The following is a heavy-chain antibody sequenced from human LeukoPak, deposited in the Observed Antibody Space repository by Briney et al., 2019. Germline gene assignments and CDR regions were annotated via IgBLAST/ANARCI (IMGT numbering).Heavy chain of an antibody. D-gene: IGHD1-26*01. CDR1: GGSISSSSYY. V-gene: IGHV4-39*07. CDR3: ARGGMVGAIY. CDR2: IYYSGST. J-gene: IGHJ4*02. Sequence: PSETLSLTCTVSGGSISSSSYYWGWIRQPPGKGLEWIGSIYYSGSTYYNPSLKSRVTISVDTSKNQFSLKLSSVTAADTAVYYCARGGMVGAIYWGQGTLVTVSS.